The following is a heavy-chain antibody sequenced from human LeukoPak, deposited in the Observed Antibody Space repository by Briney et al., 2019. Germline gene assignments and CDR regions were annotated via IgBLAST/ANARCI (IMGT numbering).Heavy chain of an antibody. CDR2: IYHSGST. D-gene: IGHD5-18*01. Sequence: PSETLSLTCTVSGYSISSGYYWGWIRQPPGKGLEWIGSIYHSGSTYYNPSLKSRVTISVDTSKNQFSLKLSSVTAADTAVYYCARAEYSYGPFDYWGQGTLVAVSS. J-gene: IGHJ4*02. V-gene: IGHV4-38-2*02. CDR1: GYSISSGYY. CDR3: ARAEYSYGPFDY.